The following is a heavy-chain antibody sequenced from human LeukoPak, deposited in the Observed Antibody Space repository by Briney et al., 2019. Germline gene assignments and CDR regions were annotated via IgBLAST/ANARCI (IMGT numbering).Heavy chain of an antibody. V-gene: IGHV3-33*08. J-gene: IGHJ4*02. Sequence: PGKSLRLSCAASGFTFSTFGLHWVRQAPGKGLEWVASVWYVGGDEYYADSVKGRFKISRDNSRNTVYLQMNGLRAEDTAVYYCARDGGNWNDASRYFDYWGQGTLVTISS. CDR1: GFTFSTFG. D-gene: IGHD1-1*01. CDR2: VWYVGGDE. CDR3: ARDGGNWNDASRYFDY.